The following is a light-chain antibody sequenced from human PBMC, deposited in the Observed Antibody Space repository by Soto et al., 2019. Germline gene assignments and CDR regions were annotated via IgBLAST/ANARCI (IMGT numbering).Light chain of an antibody. CDR3: QQYCRSPRT. V-gene: IGKV3-20*01. CDR1: QSVSSGY. CDR2: GTS. J-gene: IGKJ1*01. Sequence: DIVLTQSPGTLSLSPGDRATLSCRASQSVSSGYLAWYQQKPGQAPRLLIHGTSSRAAGIPDRFSGSGSGTDFTLTISRLEPEDFAVYFCQQYCRSPRTFGQGTKVEI.